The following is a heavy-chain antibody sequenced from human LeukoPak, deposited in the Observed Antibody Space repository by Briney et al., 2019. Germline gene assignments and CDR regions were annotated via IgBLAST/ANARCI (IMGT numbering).Heavy chain of an antibody. V-gene: IGHV4-38-2*02. Sequence: PSETLSLTCTVSGYSISSGYYWGWIRQPPGKGLEWIGSIYHSGSTYYNPSLKSRVTISVDTSKNQFSLKLSSVTAADTAVYYCARDFPQIGYYGSGSYYFLWGQGTLVTVSS. CDR2: IYHSGST. D-gene: IGHD3-10*01. CDR3: ARDFPQIGYYGSGSYYFL. CDR1: GYSISSGYY. J-gene: IGHJ4*02.